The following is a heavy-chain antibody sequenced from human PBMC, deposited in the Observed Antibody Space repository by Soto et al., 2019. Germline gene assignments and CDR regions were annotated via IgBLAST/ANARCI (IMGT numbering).Heavy chain of an antibody. CDR2: ISAYNGNT. V-gene: IGHV1-18*04. Sequence: GAPVKASCKASGDTIKHFGVTWVRQAPEQGLEWMGWISAYNGNTHYVEKFQGRVTMTTDTSTSTAYMELRSLTFDDTAVYFCARDRTPWSGDRPLGTDDYYTMDVWGQGTTVTVSS. CDR3: ARDRTPWSGDRPLGTDDYYTMDV. CDR1: GDTIKHFG. D-gene: IGHD3-3*01. J-gene: IGHJ6*02.